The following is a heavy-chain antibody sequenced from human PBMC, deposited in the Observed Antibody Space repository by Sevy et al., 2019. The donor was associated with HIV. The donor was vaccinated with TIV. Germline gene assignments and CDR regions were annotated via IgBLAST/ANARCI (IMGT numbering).Heavy chain of an antibody. Sequence: ASVKVSCKASGYTFTSYGISWVRQAPGQGLEWMGWISAYNGNTNYAQKLQGRVTMTTDTSTSTAYMELRILRSDDTAVYYCARVRSFYDFWSGWHSVGYFDYWGQGTLVTVSS. CDR1: GYTFTSYG. CDR2: ISAYNGNT. V-gene: IGHV1-18*01. J-gene: IGHJ4*02. D-gene: IGHD3-3*01. CDR3: ARVRSFYDFWSGWHSVGYFDY.